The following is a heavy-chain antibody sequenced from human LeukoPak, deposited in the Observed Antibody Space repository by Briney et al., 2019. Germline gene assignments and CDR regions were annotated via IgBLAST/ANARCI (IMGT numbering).Heavy chain of an antibody. Sequence: PGGSLRLSCAGSGFTFSSYWMHWVRQTPGKGPVWVSRINSGGSDTSYADSVKGRFTISRDNAKNTLYLQMNSLRAEDTAVYYCARVLVGVTRPGFDSWGQGTLVTVSS. J-gene: IGHJ4*02. CDR1: GFTFSSYW. CDR3: ARVLVGVTRPGFDS. V-gene: IGHV3-74*01. D-gene: IGHD1-26*01. CDR2: INSGGSDT.